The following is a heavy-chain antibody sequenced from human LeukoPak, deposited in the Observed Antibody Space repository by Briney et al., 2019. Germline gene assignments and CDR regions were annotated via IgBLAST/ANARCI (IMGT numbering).Heavy chain of an antibody. V-gene: IGHV3-74*03. Sequence: GGSLRLSCAASGFTFSSYWMHWVRQAPGKGPVWGSRINSDGTGTMYADSVKGRFTISRDNAKNTLYLQMNSLRAEDTAVYYCAKHPAFDIWGQGTMVTVSS. CDR3: AKHPAFDI. CDR2: INSDGTGT. CDR1: GFTFSSYW. J-gene: IGHJ3*02.